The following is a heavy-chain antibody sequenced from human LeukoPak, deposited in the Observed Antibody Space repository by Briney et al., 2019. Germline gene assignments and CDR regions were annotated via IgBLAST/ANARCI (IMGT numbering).Heavy chain of an antibody. CDR3: ARVGWFGELSLDY. D-gene: IGHD3-10*01. J-gene: IGHJ4*02. V-gene: IGHV3-53*01. Sequence: GGSLRLSCAASGFTVSSNYMSWVRQAPGKGLEWVSVIYSGGSTYYADSVKGRFTISRDNSKNTLYLQMNSLRAEDTAVYYCARVGWFGELSLDYWGQGTLVTVSS. CDR1: GFTVSSNY. CDR2: IYSGGST.